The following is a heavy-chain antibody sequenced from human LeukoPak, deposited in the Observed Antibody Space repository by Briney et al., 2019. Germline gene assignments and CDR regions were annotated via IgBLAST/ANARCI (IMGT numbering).Heavy chain of an antibody. V-gene: IGHV3-23*01. CDR1: GFTFSSYA. D-gene: IGHD3-9*01. CDR3: AKDLEALLRYFD. CDR2: ISGSGGST. Sequence: GGSLRLSCAASGFTFSSYAMSWVRQAPGKGLEWVSAISGSGGSTYYADSMKGRFTISRDNSKNTLYLQMNSLRAEDTAVYYCAKDLEALLRYFDWGQGTLVTVSS. J-gene: IGHJ4*02.